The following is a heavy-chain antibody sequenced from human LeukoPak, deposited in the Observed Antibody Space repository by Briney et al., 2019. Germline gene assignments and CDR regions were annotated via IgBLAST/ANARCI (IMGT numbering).Heavy chain of an antibody. D-gene: IGHD3-22*01. V-gene: IGHV4-59*08. Sequence: SETLSLTCTVYAPSMRSNHWSWIRQPPGKGLEWIGYIYSTGSTSYNPSLKSRVTISVDTSKNQFSLNLTSVTAADTAVYYGEKRSYYDGLHGSWGQGTLVTVSS. CDR1: APSMRSNH. J-gene: IGHJ5*02. CDR3: EKRSYYDGLHGS. CDR2: IYSTGST.